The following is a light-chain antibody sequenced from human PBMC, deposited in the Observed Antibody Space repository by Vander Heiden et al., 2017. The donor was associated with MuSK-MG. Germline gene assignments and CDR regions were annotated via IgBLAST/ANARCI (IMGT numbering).Light chain of an antibody. CDR1: QSISTY. CDR2: AAS. CDR3: QQSYMTPIT. Sequence: DIQMTQSPSSLSASVGDRVTITCRAGQSISTYLNWYQQKPGKAPKLLSYAASSLQSGVPSRFSGSGSGTDVTLTISSLQPEDCATDDCQQSYMTPITVGPGTKVDIK. V-gene: IGKV1-39*01. J-gene: IGKJ3*01.